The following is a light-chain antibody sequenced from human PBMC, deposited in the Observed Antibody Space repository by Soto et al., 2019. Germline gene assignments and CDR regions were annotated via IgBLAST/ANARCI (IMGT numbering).Light chain of an antibody. CDR3: QVWDSSDHAV. J-gene: IGLJ2*01. Sequence: SYELTQPPSVSVAPGQTARITCGGDDIGSYSVHWYQQRPGQAPVLVVYDDSDRPSGIPERFSGSNSGNTATLAISRVEVGDEADYYCQVWDSSDHAVFGGGTKLTVL. CDR1: DIGSYS. CDR2: DDS. V-gene: IGLV3-21*02.